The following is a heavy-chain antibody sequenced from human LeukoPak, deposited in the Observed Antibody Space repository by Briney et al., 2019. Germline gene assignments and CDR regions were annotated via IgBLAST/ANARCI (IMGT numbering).Heavy chain of an antibody. CDR3: ARDKQGYYGSGSYPPHDAFDI. CDR2: ISSSSTI. Sequence: GGSLRLSCAASGFTFSSYSMNWVRQAPGKGLEWVSYISSSSTIYYADSVKGRFTISRDNAKNSLYLQMNSLRAEDTAVYYCARDKQGYYGSGSYPPHDAFDIWGQGTMVTVSS. D-gene: IGHD3-10*01. CDR1: GFTFSSYS. J-gene: IGHJ3*02. V-gene: IGHV3-48*01.